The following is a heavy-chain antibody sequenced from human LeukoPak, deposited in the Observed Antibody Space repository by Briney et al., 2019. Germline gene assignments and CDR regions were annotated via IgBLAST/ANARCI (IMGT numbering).Heavy chain of an antibody. CDR1: GFTFSSYA. D-gene: IGHD2-2*01. J-gene: IGHJ4*02. CDR2: ISGSGGST. Sequence: PGGSLRLSCAASGFTFSSYAMSWVRQAPGKGLEWVSAISGSGGSTYYADSVKGRFTISRDNSKNTLYLQMNSLRAEDTAVYYCAKMTEYQLLSGPDYWGQGTLVTVSS. CDR3: AKMTEYQLLSGPDY. V-gene: IGHV3-23*01.